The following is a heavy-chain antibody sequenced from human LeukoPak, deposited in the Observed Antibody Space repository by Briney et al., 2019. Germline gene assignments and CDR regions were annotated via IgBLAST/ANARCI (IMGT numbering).Heavy chain of an antibody. J-gene: IGHJ4*02. CDR2: MNPNSGNT. D-gene: IGHD1-26*01. CDR1: GYTFTSYD. V-gene: IGHV1-8*01. Sequence: ASVKVSCKASGYTFTSYDINWVRQATGQGLEWMGWMNPNSGNTGYAQKFQGRVTMTRNTSISTAYMELSSLRSEDTAVYYCARAPIVGANFDYWGQGTLVTVSS. CDR3: ARAPIVGANFDY.